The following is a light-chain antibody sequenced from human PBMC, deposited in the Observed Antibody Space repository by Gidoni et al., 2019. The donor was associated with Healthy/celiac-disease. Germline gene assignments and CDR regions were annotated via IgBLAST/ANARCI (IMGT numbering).Light chain of an antibody. Sequence: DIQMTQSPSSLFASVGDRVTTTCLASQSISSYLNWYQQKTGTAPKLLIYAASSLQSGVPSRFSGSGSGTDFTLTISSLQPEDFATYYYQQSYSTPPSTFGQGTKLEIK. CDR3: QQSYSTPPST. CDR1: QSISSY. CDR2: AAS. J-gene: IGKJ2*01. V-gene: IGKV1-39*01.